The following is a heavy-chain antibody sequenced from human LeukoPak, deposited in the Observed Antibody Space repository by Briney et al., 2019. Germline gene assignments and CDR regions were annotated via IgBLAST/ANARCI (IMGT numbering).Heavy chain of an antibody. Sequence: PGGSLRLSCAAAGLSFSSYYMYWVRQAPGMGLEWVAYISTTGSTIDYADSVKGRFTISRDNGKSSLYLQMNSLRVEDTAVYYCAPPSGAIHRTSPTESLQYWGQGTLVTVSS. CDR1: GLSFSSYY. CDR2: ISTTGSTI. CDR3: APPSGAIHRTSPTESLQY. V-gene: IGHV3-48*03. D-gene: IGHD1-14*01. J-gene: IGHJ1*01.